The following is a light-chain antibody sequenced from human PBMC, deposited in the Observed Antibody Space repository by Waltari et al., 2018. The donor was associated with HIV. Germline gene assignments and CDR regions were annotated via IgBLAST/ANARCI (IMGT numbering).Light chain of an antibody. Sequence: SVLTQPPSVSGAPGQRVTISCTGSSSNIGARFDVHWYQQLPGTAPKLLIYGNNNRPSGVPDRFSVSKSGTSASLAITGLQAEDEADYYCQSYDSSLSGSVFGGGTKLTVL. CDR1: SSNIGARFD. CDR3: QSYDSSLSGSV. CDR2: GNN. V-gene: IGLV1-40*01. J-gene: IGLJ2*01.